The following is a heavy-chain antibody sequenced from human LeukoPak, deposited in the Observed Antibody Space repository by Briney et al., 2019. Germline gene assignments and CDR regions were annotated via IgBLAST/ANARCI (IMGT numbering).Heavy chain of an antibody. D-gene: IGHD6-19*01. V-gene: IGHV3-30*18. CDR1: GFTFSSYW. CDR3: AKDRSSGWYMGIDY. Sequence: GGSLGLSCAASGFTFSSYWMSWVRQAPGKGLEWVAVISYDGSNKYYADSVKGRFTISRDNSKNTLYLQMNSLRAEDTAVYYCAKDRSSGWYMGIDYWGQGTLVTVSS. J-gene: IGHJ4*02. CDR2: ISYDGSNK.